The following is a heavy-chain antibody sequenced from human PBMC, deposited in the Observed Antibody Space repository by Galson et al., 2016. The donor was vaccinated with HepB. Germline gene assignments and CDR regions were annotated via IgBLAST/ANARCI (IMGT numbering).Heavy chain of an antibody. CDR1: EITLTTYW. CDR3: TRNAGWAFDI. D-gene: IGHD2-15*01. V-gene: IGHV3-7*03. J-gene: IGHJ3*02. Sequence: SLRLSCAASEITLTTYWMFWVRQAPGKGLEWVATMKPDGSERYFADSVRGRFTVSRDDAKISLFLQMDSLRAEDTAVYYCTRNAGWAFDIWGQGTKVTVSS. CDR2: MKPDGSER.